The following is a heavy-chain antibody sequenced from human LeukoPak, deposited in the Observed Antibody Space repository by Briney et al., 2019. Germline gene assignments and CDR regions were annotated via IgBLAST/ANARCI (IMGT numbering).Heavy chain of an antibody. V-gene: IGHV2-5*02. J-gene: IGHJ4*02. CDR3: ARSVVAATYFDY. D-gene: IGHD2-15*01. Sequence: ESGPTLVKPTQTLTLTCTFSGFSLSTSGVGVGWIRQPPGKALEWLALIYWDDDKRYSPSLKSRLTITKDTSKNQVVLTMTTMDPVDTATYYCARSVVAATYFDYWGQGTLVTVSS. CDR2: IYWDDDK. CDR1: GFSLSTSGVG.